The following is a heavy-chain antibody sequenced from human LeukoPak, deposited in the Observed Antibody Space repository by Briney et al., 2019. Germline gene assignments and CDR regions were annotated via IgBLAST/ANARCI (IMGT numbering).Heavy chain of an antibody. Sequence: PGGSLRLSCAASGFTFSSYAMSWVRQAPGKGLEWVSAISGSGGSTYYADSVKGRFTISRDNSKNTLYLQMNSLRAEDTAVYYCAKDPITMIVGTSDWFDPWGQGTLVTVSS. CDR3: AKDPITMIVGTSDWFDP. CDR1: GFTFSSYA. J-gene: IGHJ5*02. CDR2: ISGSGGST. D-gene: IGHD3-22*01. V-gene: IGHV3-23*01.